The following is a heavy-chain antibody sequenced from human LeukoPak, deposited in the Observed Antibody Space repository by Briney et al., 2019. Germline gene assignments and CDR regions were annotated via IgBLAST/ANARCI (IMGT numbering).Heavy chain of an antibody. CDR1: GFTFSSYS. CDR2: ISSCSSTI. Sequence: PGGSLGLSCAASGFTFSSYSMNWVRQAPGKGLEWVSYISSCSSTIYYADSVEGRFTISRDNAKNSLYLQMNSLRAEDTAVYYCASPAEYSSSWYVWNYWGQGTLVTVSS. V-gene: IGHV3-48*01. J-gene: IGHJ4*02. D-gene: IGHD6-13*01. CDR3: ASPAEYSSSWYVWNY.